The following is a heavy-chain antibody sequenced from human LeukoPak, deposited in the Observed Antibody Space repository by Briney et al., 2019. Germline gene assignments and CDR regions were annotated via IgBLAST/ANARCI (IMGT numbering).Heavy chain of an antibody. CDR1: GGSPSRGDNS. CDR3: ARAMTNTYYELPFAFDI. J-gene: IGHJ3*02. CDR2: DYQRGRP. Sequence: SETLSPTCAVSGGSPSRGDNSSSWIPQPPGKGLEWIWYDYQRGRPYCNPSHKNRVSISVDRSKNQFSLKVNSVTAGDTAVYFCARAMTNTYYELPFAFDIWGQGTVVTVSS. V-gene: IGHV4-30-2*01. D-gene: IGHD3-3*01.